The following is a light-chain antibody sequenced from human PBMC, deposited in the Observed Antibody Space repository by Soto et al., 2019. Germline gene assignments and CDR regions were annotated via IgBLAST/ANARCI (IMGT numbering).Light chain of an antibody. CDR1: QSVSSRY. V-gene: IGKV3-20*01. CDR3: QQYDSSPPFT. J-gene: IGKJ2*01. Sequence: EIVLTQSPGTLSLSPGERATLSCRASQSVSSRYLAWYQQKPGQAPRLLIYGASNRATGIPDRFSGSGSGTDFTLTISRLEPEDFAVYFCQQYDSSPPFTFGQGTKVEIK. CDR2: GAS.